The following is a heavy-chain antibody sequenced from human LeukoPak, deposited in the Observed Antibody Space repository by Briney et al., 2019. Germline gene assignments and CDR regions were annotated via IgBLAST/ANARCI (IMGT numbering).Heavy chain of an antibody. D-gene: IGHD5-12*01. J-gene: IGHJ4*02. CDR1: GGSISSYY. V-gene: IGHV4-4*07. CDR3: ARLKGYGGYTLGVDY. CDR2: IYTSGST. Sequence: SETLSLTCTVSGGSISSYYWSWIRQPAGKGLEWIGRIYTSGSTNYNPSLKSRVTMSVDTCKNQFSLKLSSVTAADTAVYYCARLKGYGGYTLGVDYWGQGTLVTVSS.